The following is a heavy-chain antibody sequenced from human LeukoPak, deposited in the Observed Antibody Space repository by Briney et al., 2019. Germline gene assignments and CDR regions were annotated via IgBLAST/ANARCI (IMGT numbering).Heavy chain of an antibody. CDR1: GFTFSDYY. D-gene: IGHD2-15*01. CDR2: ISSSGSTI. Sequence: GGSLRLSCAASGFTFSDYYMSWIRQAPGKGLEWVSYISSSGSTIYYADSVKGRFTISRDNARNSLYLQMNSLRAEDTAVYYCARDLSAGVVVAAASDYWGQGTLVTVSS. V-gene: IGHV3-11*04. J-gene: IGHJ4*02. CDR3: ARDLSAGVVVAAASDY.